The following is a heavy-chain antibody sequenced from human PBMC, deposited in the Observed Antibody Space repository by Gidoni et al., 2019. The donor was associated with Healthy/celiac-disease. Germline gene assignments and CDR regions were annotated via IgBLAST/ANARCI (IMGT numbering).Heavy chain of an antibody. D-gene: IGHD3-10*01. J-gene: IGHJ1*01. CDR1: GYTFTSYG. CDR2: ISAYNGNT. CDR3: ASGYYGSGSYRGGEYFQH. V-gene: IGHV1-18*01. Sequence: QVQLVQSGAEVKKPGASVKVSCKASGYTFTSYGISWVRHAPGQGLEWMGWISAYNGNTNYAQKLQGRVTMTTDTSTSTAYMELRSLRSDDTAVYYCASGYYGSGSYRGGEYFQHWGQGTLVTVSS.